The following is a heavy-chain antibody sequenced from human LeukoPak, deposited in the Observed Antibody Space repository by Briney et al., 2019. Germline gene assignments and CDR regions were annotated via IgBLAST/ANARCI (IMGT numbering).Heavy chain of an antibody. V-gene: IGHV3-7*01. D-gene: IGHD3-22*01. CDR3: ARVRTTMIVVTEDAFDL. Sequence: GGSLRLSCAASGFTFSSYWMSWVRQAPGKGLEWVANIKQDGTEKYYVDSVKGRFTISRDNSKNTLYLQLNSLRPEDTAVYYCARVRTTMIVVTEDAFDLWGQGTMVTVSS. CDR1: GFTFSSYW. J-gene: IGHJ3*01. CDR2: IKQDGTEK.